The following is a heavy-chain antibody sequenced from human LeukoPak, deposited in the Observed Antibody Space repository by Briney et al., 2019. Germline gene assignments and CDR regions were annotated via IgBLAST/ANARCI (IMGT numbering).Heavy chain of an antibody. J-gene: IGHJ4*02. D-gene: IGHD6-19*01. Sequence: PGGSLRLSCVASGFTFSSYAMSWVRQAPGKGLEWVSGITGSGDTTFYADSVKGRFTISRDNSKNTLYLQMSSLRAEDTAVYYCAEVPWLETYYFDYWGQGTLVTVSS. CDR1: GFTFSSYA. CDR2: ITGSGDTT. V-gene: IGHV3-23*01. CDR3: AEVPWLETYYFDY.